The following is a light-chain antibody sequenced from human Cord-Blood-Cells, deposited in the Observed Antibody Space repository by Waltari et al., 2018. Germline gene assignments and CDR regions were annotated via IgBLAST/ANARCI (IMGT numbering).Light chain of an antibody. V-gene: IGLV2-11*01. CDR3: CSYAGSYTP. Sequence: QSALTQPRSVSGSPGQSVTISCTGTSSDVGGYNYVSWYQQHPGKATKLMIYDVSKRPAGVPDRFSGAKAGNTASLTISGLQAEDEADYYCCSYAGSYTPFGTGTKVTVL. J-gene: IGLJ1*01. CDR1: SSDVGGYNY. CDR2: DVS.